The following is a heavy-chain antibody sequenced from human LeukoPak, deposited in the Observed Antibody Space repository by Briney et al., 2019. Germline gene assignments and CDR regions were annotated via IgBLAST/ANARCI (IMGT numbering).Heavy chain of an antibody. D-gene: IGHD6-6*01. CDR3: ARFLGEYSSSSDGVDY. Sequence: GASVKVSCKASGGTFSSYAISWVRQAPGQGLEWMGGIIPIFGTANYAQKFQGRVTITADKSTSTAYVELSSLRSEDTAVYYCARFLGEYSSSSDGVDYWGQGTLVTVSS. V-gene: IGHV1-69*06. J-gene: IGHJ4*02. CDR2: IIPIFGTA. CDR1: GGTFSSYA.